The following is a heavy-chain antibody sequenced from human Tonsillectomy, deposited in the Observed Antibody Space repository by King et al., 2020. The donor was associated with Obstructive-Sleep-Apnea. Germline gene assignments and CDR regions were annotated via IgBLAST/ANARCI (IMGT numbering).Heavy chain of an antibody. CDR1: GFNFSSFW. Sequence: VQLVESGGGLVHPGGSLRLSCAASGFNFSSFWMSWVRQAPGKGLEWVGNIKEDGSEVYYVDSVHGRFTISRDNARNSVYLQMNSLRAEDTAFYYCARDKAYYNASTVSRFDSWGQGSLVTVSS. V-gene: IGHV3-7*01. D-gene: IGHD3-10*01. CDR2: IKEDGSEV. J-gene: IGHJ5*01. CDR3: ARDKAYYNASTVSRFDS.